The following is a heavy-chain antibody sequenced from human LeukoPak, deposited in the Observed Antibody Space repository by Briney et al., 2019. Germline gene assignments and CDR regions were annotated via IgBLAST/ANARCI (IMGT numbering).Heavy chain of an antibody. D-gene: IGHD6-13*01. Sequence: GGSLRLSCAASGFTFSSYAMHWVRQAPGKGLEWAAVISYDGSNKYYADSVKGRFTISRDNSKNTLYLQMNSLRAEDTAVYYCARVRSSSWYLYFDYWGQGTLVTVSS. V-gene: IGHV3-30-3*01. CDR3: ARVRSSSWYLYFDY. J-gene: IGHJ4*02. CDR2: ISYDGSNK. CDR1: GFTFSSYA.